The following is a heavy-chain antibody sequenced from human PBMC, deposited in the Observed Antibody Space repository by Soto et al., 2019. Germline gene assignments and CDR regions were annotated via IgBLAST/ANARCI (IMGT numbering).Heavy chain of an antibody. Sequence: QVQLVQSGAEVKKPGSSVKVSCKASGGTFSSYAISWVRQAPGQGLEWMGGIIPIFGTANYAPKFQGRVTITADEXXSXAXXELSSLRSEDTAVYYVARPLGSDSSGSAVGDAFDIWGQGTMVTVSS. CDR3: ARPLGSDSSGSAVGDAFDI. CDR2: IIPIFGTA. J-gene: IGHJ3*02. D-gene: IGHD3-22*01. CDR1: GGTFSSYA. V-gene: IGHV1-69*12.